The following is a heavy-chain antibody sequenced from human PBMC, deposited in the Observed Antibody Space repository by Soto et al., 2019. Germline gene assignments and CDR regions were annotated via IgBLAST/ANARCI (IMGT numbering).Heavy chain of an antibody. Sequence: EVQLLESGGGSVQPGGSLRLTCDTSGFTLSNYAMSWVRQAPGQGLEWVSGISGSGGDTYYADSVKGRFSISKDPSKTALYLEMDSLRAEDTATYYCARIGDSDWSLCYYYGMDVWGRGTTVIVSS. CDR2: ISGSGGDT. V-gene: IGHV3-23*01. D-gene: IGHD3-9*01. J-gene: IGHJ6*02. CDR1: GFTLSNYA. CDR3: ARIGDSDWSLCYYYGMDV.